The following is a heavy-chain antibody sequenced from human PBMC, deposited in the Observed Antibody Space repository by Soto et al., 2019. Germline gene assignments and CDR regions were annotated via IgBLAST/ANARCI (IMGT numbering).Heavy chain of an antibody. D-gene: IGHD3-3*01. V-gene: IGHV4-59*01. Sequence: AETLSLRFPVSDGSISSYYWRWLRQPPGKVLEWIVYIYYSRSTNYNPSLKSRVTISVDTSKNQFSLKLSSVTAADAAVYYCARGGKCYHDFWSGYRTDYYYSMDVWGQGTTVTVSS. CDR1: DGSISSYY. CDR3: ARGGKCYHDFWSGYRTDYYYSMDV. J-gene: IGHJ6*02. CDR2: IYYSRST.